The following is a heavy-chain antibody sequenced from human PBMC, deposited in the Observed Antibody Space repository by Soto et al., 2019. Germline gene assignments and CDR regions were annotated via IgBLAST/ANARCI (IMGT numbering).Heavy chain of an antibody. CDR3: ARDLPPFCSNGICFADY. D-gene: IGHD2-8*01. CDR1: W. Sequence: GGSLRLSCAASWMACVRQAPGKGLEWVSAIKQDGSKKYYVDSVKGRFTISRDNSKNTLYLQMNSLRADDTAIYYCARDLPPFCSNGICFADYWGQGTLVTVSS. CDR2: IKQDGSKK. V-gene: IGHV3-7*03. J-gene: IGHJ4*02.